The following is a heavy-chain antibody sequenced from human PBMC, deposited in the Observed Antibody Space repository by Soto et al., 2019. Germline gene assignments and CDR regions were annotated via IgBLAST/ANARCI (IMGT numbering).Heavy chain of an antibody. V-gene: IGHV1-69*08. J-gene: IGHJ6*03. D-gene: IGHD2-15*01. CDR3: ASGKSQMTQDRMGFYYYMDV. Sequence: QVQLVQSGAEVKKPGSSVRISCAASGATFNDYTFTWVRRAPGQGLEWVGRVIPLLDASNYAEKFQDRVTITADRSTSTVYMELSGLKSEDSAIYYCASGKSQMTQDRMGFYYYMDVWGKGTTVTVSS. CDR2: VIPLLDAS. CDR1: GATFNDYT.